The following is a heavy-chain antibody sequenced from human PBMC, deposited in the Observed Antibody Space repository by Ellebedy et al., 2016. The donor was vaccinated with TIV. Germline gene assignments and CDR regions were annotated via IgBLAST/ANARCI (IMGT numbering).Heavy chain of an antibody. CDR3: AKETLIAVGGPYGMDV. J-gene: IGHJ6*02. Sequence: GGSLRLXCVASGIIFRNYAMSWVRQAPGKGLEWESGISGSGDDTYYADSVKGRFTITRDNSNNALYLQTNNLRAEDTALYYCAKETLIAVGGPYGMDVWGQGTTVTVSS. V-gene: IGHV3-23*01. CDR2: ISGSGDDT. D-gene: IGHD6-19*01. CDR1: GIIFRNYA.